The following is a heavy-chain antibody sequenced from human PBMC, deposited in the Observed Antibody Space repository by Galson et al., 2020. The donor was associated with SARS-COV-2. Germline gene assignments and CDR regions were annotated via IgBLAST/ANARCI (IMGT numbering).Heavy chain of an antibody. CDR2: IYYSGST. CDR1: GGSISSGGYY. D-gene: IGHD3-9*01. J-gene: IGHJ6*02. V-gene: IGHV4-31*03. Sequence: SETLSLTCTVSGGSISSGGYYWSWIRQHPGKGLEWIGYIYYSGSTYYNPSLKSRVTISVDTSKNQFSLKLSSVTAADTAVYYCARDQRLRDFDYDYYYYGMDVWGQGTTVTVSS. CDR3: ARDQRLRDFDYDYYYYGMDV.